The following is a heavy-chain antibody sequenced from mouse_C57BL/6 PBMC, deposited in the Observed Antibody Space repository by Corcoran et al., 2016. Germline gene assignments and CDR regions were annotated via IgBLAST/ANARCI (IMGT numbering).Heavy chain of an antibody. Sequence: QVHLQQPGSELVRPGTSVTLSCNASGYSFTSYWMHWVKLRPGQGLEWFLVIDPSDSCTNYNQKFKGMATLTVDTSSSTASMQLSSLTSEDSAVYYCEGYEYDGGLAYFGQVTLVTVS. V-gene: IGHV1-59*01. CDR2: IDPSDSCT. J-gene: IGHJ3*01. CDR1: GYSFTSYW. D-gene: IGHD2-4*01. CDR3: EGYEYDGGLAY.